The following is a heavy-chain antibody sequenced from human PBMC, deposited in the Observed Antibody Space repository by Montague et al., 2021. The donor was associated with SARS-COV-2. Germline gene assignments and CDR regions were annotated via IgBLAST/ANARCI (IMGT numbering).Heavy chain of an antibody. D-gene: IGHD3-9*01. Sequence: SETLSLTCTVSGGSINDYYWSWIRQPPGRGLEWIGYIYYSGSTEYSPSLKSRVTMSVDTSKNQFSLRLNSVTAADTAVYYCARSIYVDVVLVYNCVMDVWGQGTTVTVSS. J-gene: IGHJ6*02. CDR3: ARSIYVDVVLVYNCVMDV. CDR1: GGSINDYY. CDR2: IYYSGST. V-gene: IGHV4-59*12.